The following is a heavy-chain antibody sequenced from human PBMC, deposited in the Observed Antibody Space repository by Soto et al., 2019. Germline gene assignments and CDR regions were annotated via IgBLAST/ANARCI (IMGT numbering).Heavy chain of an antibody. CDR3: ARGGAAMIVLYYFDY. D-gene: IGHD2-2*01. CDR2: INAGNGNT. J-gene: IGHJ4*02. V-gene: IGHV1-3*01. Sequence: ASVKVSCKASGYTFTSYAMNWVRQAPGQRLEWMGWINAGNGNTKYSQKFQGRVTITTDTSTSTAYMELRSLRSDDTAVYYCARGGAAMIVLYYFDYWGQGTLVTVSS. CDR1: GYTFTSYA.